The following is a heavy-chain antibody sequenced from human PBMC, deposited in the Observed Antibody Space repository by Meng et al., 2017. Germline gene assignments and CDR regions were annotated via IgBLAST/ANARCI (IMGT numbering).Heavy chain of an antibody. V-gene: IGHV4-4*02. Sequence: QVPLHASGPCLLKPSETLSLTSAVSGGSRSRSNWWCCVHQPPGKVLECIGEIYHSGSTNYNPSLKSRVTISVDKSKNQLSLKLSSVTAADTAVYYCARIGDWGSTRYFDYWGQGTLVTVSS. CDR2: IYHSGST. CDR3: ARIGDWGSTRYFDY. J-gene: IGHJ4*02. D-gene: IGHD7-27*01. CDR1: GGSRSRSNW.